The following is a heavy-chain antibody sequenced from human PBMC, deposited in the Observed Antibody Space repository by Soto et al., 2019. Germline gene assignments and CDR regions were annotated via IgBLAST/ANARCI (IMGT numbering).Heavy chain of an antibody. D-gene: IGHD1-7*01. CDR2: ISGSGSSK. J-gene: IGHJ6*02. Sequence: GLSLRLSCAASGFTFIDYCMNWVRQGPGKGLEWVSVISGSGSSKDNADPVKGRFTISRDNAKNTLYLKMNSLRAEDTAVYYCAKALRHGNTPYGMDVWGQGNTVTV. CDR1: GFTFIDYC. CDR3: AKALRHGNTPYGMDV. V-gene: IGHV3-23*01.